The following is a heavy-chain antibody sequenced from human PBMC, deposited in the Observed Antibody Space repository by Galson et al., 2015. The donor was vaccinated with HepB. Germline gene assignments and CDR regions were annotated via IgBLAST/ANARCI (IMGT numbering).Heavy chain of an antibody. CDR2: IKSKIGGETT. D-gene: IGHD6-13*01. J-gene: IGHJ4*02. Sequence: SLRLSCAASGFSVTNAWMSWVRQAPGKGLEWVARIKSKIGGETTHYAAAVKGRFTISKDNSKNMVYLQMNSLNTEDTAVYYCTKVLGAAAGRCAYWGQGTPVTVSS. V-gene: IGHV3-15*01. CDR3: TKVLGAAAGRCAY. CDR1: GFSVTNAW.